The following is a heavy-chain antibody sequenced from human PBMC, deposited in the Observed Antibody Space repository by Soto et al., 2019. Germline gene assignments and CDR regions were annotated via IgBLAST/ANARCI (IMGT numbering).Heavy chain of an antibody. CDR1: GYTFTSYA. V-gene: IGHV1-3*01. CDR3: ARDSWSGGKAYYDFWSGSGLNDYFDY. Sequence: ASVKVSCKASGYTFTSYAMHWVRQAPGQRLEWMGWINAGNGNTKYSQKFQGRVTITRDTSASTAYMELSSLRSEDTAVYYCARDSWSGGKAYYDFWSGSGLNDYFDYWGQGTLVTVSS. D-gene: IGHD3-3*01. CDR2: INAGNGNT. J-gene: IGHJ4*02.